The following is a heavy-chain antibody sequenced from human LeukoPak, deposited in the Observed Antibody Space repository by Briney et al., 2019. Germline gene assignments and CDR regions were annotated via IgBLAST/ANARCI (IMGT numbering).Heavy chain of an antibody. CDR1: GDSISSYY. Sequence: PSETLSLTCTVSGDSISSYYWSWIRQPSGKGLEWIGYIYHSGSTNYNPSLKSRVTISADTSKDQFSLKLASVTAADMAVYYCATGYSSTWYYFDYWGQGTLVTVSS. J-gene: IGHJ4*02. CDR2: IYHSGST. CDR3: ATGYSSTWYYFDY. D-gene: IGHD6-13*01. V-gene: IGHV4-59*12.